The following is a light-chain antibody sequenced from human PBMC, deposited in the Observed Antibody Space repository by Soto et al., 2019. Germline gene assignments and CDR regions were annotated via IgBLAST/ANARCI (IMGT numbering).Light chain of an antibody. CDR1: QSISSW. Sequence: DIQMTQSPSTLSASVGVRVTITCRASQSISSWLAWYQQKPGKAPNLLIYKASTLPSGVPSRFSGRPAVPEFKTATSRLQPDVPSTYYCPDYNDKRTFGQGTKVEIK. V-gene: IGKV1-5*03. CDR3: PDYNDKRT. CDR2: KAS. J-gene: IGKJ1*01.